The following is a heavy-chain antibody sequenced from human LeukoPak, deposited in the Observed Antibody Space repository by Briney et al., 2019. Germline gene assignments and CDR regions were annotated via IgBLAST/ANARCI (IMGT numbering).Heavy chain of an antibody. J-gene: IGHJ4*02. V-gene: IGHV4-59*01. CDR3: ASGGYSYVGHVDY. CDR1: GGSISSYY. D-gene: IGHD5-18*01. Sequence: SETLSLTCTVSGGSISSYYWSWIRQPPGKGLEWIGYIYYSGSTNYNPSLKSRVTISVDTSKNQFSLKLSSVTAADTAVYYCASGGYSYVGHVDYWGQGTLVTVSS. CDR2: IYYSGST.